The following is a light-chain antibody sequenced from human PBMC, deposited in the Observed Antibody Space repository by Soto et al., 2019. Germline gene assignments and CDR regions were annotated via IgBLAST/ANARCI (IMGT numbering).Light chain of an antibody. Sequence: DIQMTQSPSSLSASVGDRVTITCRASQSISNYLNWYQQRPGKAPKLLIYAASSSQSGVPSRFSGSGSGTDFTLTISSLQPEDFAPYYCQQSYSTPRTFGQGTKVEIK. CDR2: AAS. V-gene: IGKV1-39*01. J-gene: IGKJ1*01. CDR1: QSISNY. CDR3: QQSYSTPRT.